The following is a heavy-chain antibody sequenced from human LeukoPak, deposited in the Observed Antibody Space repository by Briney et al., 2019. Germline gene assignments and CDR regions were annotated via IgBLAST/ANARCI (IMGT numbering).Heavy chain of an antibody. CDR2: INADGSSA. D-gene: IGHD2/OR15-2a*01. J-gene: IGHJ4*02. Sequence: AGGSLRLSCAASGFTLSNYWMHWVRQAPGKGLVWVSRINADGSSASYADSVKGRFTISKDNAKNTVYLQMNGLRAEDTAVYYCVSFYETYWGRGTLVTVSS. CDR1: GFTLSNYW. CDR3: VSFYETY. V-gene: IGHV3-74*01.